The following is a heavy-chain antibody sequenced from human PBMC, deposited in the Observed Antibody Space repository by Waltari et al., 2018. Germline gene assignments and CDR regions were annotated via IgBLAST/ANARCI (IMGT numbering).Heavy chain of an antibody. D-gene: IGHD5-18*01. J-gene: IGHJ4*02. CDR1: GGSFSSYA. V-gene: IGHV1-69*13. CDR2: IIPILCTA. CDR3: ARGHPPRELWLL. Sequence: QVQLVQSGAAVKKPGSSVKVSCKASGGSFSSYAISWVRQAPGQGLEWMGGIIPILCTANYAQKFQGRVTITADESTSTAYMELSSLRSEDTAVYYCARGHPPRELWLLWGQGTLVTVSS.